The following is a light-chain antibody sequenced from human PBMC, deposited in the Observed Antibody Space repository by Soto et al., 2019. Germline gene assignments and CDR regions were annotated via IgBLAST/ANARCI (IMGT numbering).Light chain of an antibody. V-gene: IGLV1-44*01. J-gene: IGLJ3*02. CDR2: SNN. CDR1: SSNIGSNT. Sequence: QSVVTQPPSASGTPGQRVTISCSGSSSNIGSNTVKWYQQLPGTAPKLLIYSNNQRPSGVPDRFSDSKSGNSASLAISGLQSEEEADYYCAAWDDSLNGWVFGGGTKLTVL. CDR3: AAWDDSLNGWV.